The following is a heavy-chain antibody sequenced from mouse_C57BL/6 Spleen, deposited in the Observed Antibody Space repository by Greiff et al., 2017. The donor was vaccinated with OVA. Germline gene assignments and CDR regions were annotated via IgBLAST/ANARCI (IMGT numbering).Heavy chain of an antibody. CDR3: TRDLKYYYAMDY. Sequence: EVMLVESGEGLVKPGGSLKLSCAASGFTFSSYAMSWVRQTPEKRLEWVAYISSGGDYLYYADTVTGRFTISRDNARTTLSLQMSSLKSEDTAMYYCTRDLKYYYAMDYWGQGTSVTVSS. CDR1: GFTFSSYA. J-gene: IGHJ4*01. CDR2: ISSGGDYL. V-gene: IGHV5-9-1*02.